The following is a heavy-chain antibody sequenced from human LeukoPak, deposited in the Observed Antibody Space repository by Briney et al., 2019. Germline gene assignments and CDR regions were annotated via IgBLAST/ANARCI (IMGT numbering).Heavy chain of an antibody. CDR1: GGSISSYY. Sequence: PSETLSLTCTVSGGSISSYYWSWIRQPPGKGLEWIGYIYYSGRTNYNPSLKSRVTISVDTSKDQFSLKLSSVTAADTAVYYCARERHTGDFDYWGQGTLVTVSS. CDR3: ARERHTGDFDY. J-gene: IGHJ4*02. CDR2: IYYSGRT. V-gene: IGHV4-59*01. D-gene: IGHD3-10*01.